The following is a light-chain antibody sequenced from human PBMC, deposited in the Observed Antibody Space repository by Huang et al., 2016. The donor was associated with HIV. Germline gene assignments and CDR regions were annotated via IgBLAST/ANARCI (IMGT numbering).Light chain of an antibody. V-gene: IGKV1-6*01. J-gene: IGKJ1*01. Sequence: AIQMTQSPSSLSASVGDRVTITCRASQDIRNELGWYQQKPGKAPKLRIYSSSSLQSGVPSRFSGSGSGTDFTLTISSLQPEDFATYYCLQNYAFPRMFGQGTKVEIK. CDR1: QDIRNE. CDR3: LQNYAFPRM. CDR2: SSS.